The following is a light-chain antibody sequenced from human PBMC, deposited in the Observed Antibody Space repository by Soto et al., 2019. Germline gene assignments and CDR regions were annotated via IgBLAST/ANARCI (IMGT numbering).Light chain of an antibody. CDR1: QNLLYSSNNKIY. CDR2: WAS. CDR3: QQYYTAWT. J-gene: IGKJ1*01. V-gene: IGKV4-1*01. Sequence: DIVMTQSPESLALSLGERATINCRSSQNLLYSSNNKIYLSWYQQKRGQPPRLLFYWASTRESGVPERFSTSASGTDFTLTISSLQAEDVAVYYCQQYYTAWTFGQGTRVEL.